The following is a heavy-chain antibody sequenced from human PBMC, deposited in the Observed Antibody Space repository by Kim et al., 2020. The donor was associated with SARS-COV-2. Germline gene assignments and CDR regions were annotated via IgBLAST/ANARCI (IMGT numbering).Heavy chain of an antibody. CDR2: ISYDGSNK. D-gene: IGHD3-10*01. J-gene: IGHJ4*02. Sequence: GGSLRLSCAASGFTFSSYAMHWVRQAPGKGLEWVAVISYDGSNKYYADSVKGRFTISRDNSKNTLYLQMNSLRAEDTAVYYCARDPDSYYYGSGSHEPYFDYWGQGTLVTVSS. CDR1: GFTFSSYA. CDR3: ARDPDSYYYGSGSHEPYFDY. V-gene: IGHV3-30-3*01.